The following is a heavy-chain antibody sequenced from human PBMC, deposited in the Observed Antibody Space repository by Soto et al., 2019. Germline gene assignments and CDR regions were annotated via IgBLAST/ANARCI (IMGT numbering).Heavy chain of an antibody. CDR1: GFTFSSYW. J-gene: IGHJ6*03. CDR2: INSDGSST. CDR3: ARDRVVVVPALYYYYYYMDV. Sequence: GVSLRLSFAASGFTFSSYWMHWVRQAPGKGLVWVSRINSDGSSTSYADSVKGRFTISRDNAKNTLYLQMNSLRAEDTAVYYCARDRVVVVPALYYYYYYMDVWGKGTTVTVSS. V-gene: IGHV3-74*01. D-gene: IGHD2-2*01.